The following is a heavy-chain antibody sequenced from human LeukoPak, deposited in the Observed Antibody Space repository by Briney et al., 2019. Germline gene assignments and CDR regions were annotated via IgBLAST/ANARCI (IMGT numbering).Heavy chain of an antibody. V-gene: IGHV4-59*12. CDR2: VYYSGST. J-gene: IGHJ4*02. D-gene: IGHD6-6*01. CDR3: ARPSAIAARRRNFDY. Sequence: SETLSLTCTVSGGSLSSNYWSWIRQPPTKGLEWIGYVYYSGSTNYNPSLKSRVTISVDTSKNQFSLKLSSVTAADTAVYYCARPSAIAARRRNFDYWGQGTLVTVSS. CDR1: GGSLSSNY.